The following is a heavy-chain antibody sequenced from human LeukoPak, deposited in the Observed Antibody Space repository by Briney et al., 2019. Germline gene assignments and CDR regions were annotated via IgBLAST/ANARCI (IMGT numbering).Heavy chain of an antibody. CDR3: AILSGSYQLGVFDY. V-gene: IGHV3-7*01. J-gene: IGHJ4*02. CDR2: IKQDGNEK. CDR1: GFTFSSYW. D-gene: IGHD1-26*01. Sequence: QAGGSLRLSCAASGFTFSSYWMNWVRQAPGKGLEWVANIKQDGNEKYYVDSVKGRFTISRDNAKNSLYLQMNSLRAEDTAVYYCAILSGSYQLGVFDYWGQGTLVTVSS.